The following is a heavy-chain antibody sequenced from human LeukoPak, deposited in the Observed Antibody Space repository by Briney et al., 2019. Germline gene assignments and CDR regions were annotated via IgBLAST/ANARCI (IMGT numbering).Heavy chain of an antibody. Sequence: GGSPRLSCEASGFTFRSYAMVWVRQAPGKGLEYISYISGIGTTMYHADSVKGRFTISRDNAKNSVFLQMNSLRIEDTAVYYCARDVSYTSGNFDYWGQGTLVTVSS. CDR2: ISGIGTTM. CDR1: GFTFRSYA. J-gene: IGHJ4*02. D-gene: IGHD6-19*01. CDR3: ARDVSYTSGNFDY. V-gene: IGHV3-48*03.